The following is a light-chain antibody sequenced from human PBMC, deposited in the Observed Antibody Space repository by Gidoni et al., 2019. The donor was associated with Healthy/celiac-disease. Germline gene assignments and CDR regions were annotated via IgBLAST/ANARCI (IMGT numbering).Light chain of an antibody. Sequence: EIVFTHSPATLSLSPGERATLSCRASQSVSSYLAWYQQKPGQAPRLLIYDASNRATGIPARFSGSGSGTDFTLTISSLEPEDFAVYYCQQRSNWLSLTFGGGTKVEIK. V-gene: IGKV3-11*01. CDR2: DAS. J-gene: IGKJ4*01. CDR3: QQRSNWLSLT. CDR1: QSVSSY.